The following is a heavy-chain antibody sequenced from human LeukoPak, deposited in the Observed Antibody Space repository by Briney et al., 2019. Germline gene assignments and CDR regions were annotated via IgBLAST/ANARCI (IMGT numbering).Heavy chain of an antibody. Sequence: GGSLRLSCAASGFTFDDYAMHWVRHAPGKGLEWVSGISWNSGSIVYADSVKGRFTISRDKAKNSLYLQMNSLRAEDTALYYCAKDISVAGPYYFDYWGQGTLVTVSS. CDR2: ISWNSGSI. D-gene: IGHD6-19*01. CDR3: AKDISVAGPYYFDY. J-gene: IGHJ4*02. V-gene: IGHV3-9*01. CDR1: GFTFDDYA.